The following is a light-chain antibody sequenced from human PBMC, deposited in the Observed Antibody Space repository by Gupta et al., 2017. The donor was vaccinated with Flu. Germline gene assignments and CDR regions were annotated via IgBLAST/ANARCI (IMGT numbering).Light chain of an antibody. CDR1: QSVSSNY. V-gene: IGKV3-20*01. CDR3: QQYGNSPLT. Sequence: ETVLTQSPDTLSLSPGERATLSCRASQSVSSNYLAWYLQKPGQAPRLLIYGASNRATGIPDRFSGSGSGTDFILTISRVEPEDFAIYYCQQYGNSPLTFGGGTKVERK. J-gene: IGKJ4*01. CDR2: GAS.